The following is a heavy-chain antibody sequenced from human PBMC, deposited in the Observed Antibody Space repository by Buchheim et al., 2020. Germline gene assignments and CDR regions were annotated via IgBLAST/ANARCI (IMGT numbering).Heavy chain of an antibody. D-gene: IGHD5-12*01. J-gene: IGHJ3*02. CDR3: AKDRAKVATINQHDAFDI. CDR1: GFTFSSYA. V-gene: IGHV3-23*01. Sequence: EVQLLESGGGLVQPGGSLRLSCAASGFTFSSYAMSWVRQAPGKGLEWVSAISGSGGSTYYAESVKGRFTISRDNSKTTLYLQMNSLRAEDTAVYYCAKDRAKVATINQHDAFDIWGQGT. CDR2: ISGSGGST.